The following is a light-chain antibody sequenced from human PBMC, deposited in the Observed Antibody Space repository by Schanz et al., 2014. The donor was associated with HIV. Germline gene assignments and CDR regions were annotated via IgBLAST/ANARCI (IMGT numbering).Light chain of an antibody. V-gene: IGKV2-28*01. CDR2: LGS. CDR1: QSLLHESGHNY. Sequence: DIAMTQSPLSLPVTPGAPASISCRSSQSLLHESGHNYVDWYLQRPGQSPQLLVYLGSNRASGVPDRFSGSGSGTDFTLKISRVEAEDVGVYYCMQALRRPLTFGPGTRL. CDR3: MQALRRPLT. J-gene: IGKJ3*01.